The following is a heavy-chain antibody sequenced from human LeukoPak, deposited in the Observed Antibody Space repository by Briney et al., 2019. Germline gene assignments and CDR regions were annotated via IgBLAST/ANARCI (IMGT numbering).Heavy chain of an antibody. CDR2: IYYSGST. V-gene: IGHV4-59*08. J-gene: IGHJ4*02. CDR3: ARHQEKGSDYYPYFDY. Sequence: PSETLSLTCTVSGGSISSYYWSWIRQPPGKGLEWIGYIYYSGSTNYNPTLKSRVTISVDTSKNQFSLKLSSVTAADTAVYYCARHQEKGSDYYPYFDYWGQGTLVTVSS. CDR1: GGSISSYY. D-gene: IGHD3-22*01.